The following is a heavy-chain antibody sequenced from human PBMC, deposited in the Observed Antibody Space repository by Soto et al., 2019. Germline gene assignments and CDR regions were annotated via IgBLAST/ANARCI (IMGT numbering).Heavy chain of an antibody. V-gene: IGHV3-20*04. CDR2: INWNGGST. Sequence: GGSLRLSCAASGFTFDDYGMSWVRQAPGKGLEWVSGINWNGGSTGYADSVKGRFTISRDNAKNSLYLQMNSLRAEDTALFYCARDLRRFLEWHVFHYWGQGTLVTVSS. CDR3: ARDLRRFLEWHVFHY. D-gene: IGHD3-3*01. CDR1: GFTFDDYG. J-gene: IGHJ4*02.